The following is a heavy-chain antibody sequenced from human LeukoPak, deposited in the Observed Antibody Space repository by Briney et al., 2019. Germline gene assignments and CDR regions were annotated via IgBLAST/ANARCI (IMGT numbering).Heavy chain of an antibody. CDR1: GFTFTDYW. D-gene: IGHD3-10*01. V-gene: IGHV3-74*01. Sequence: PGGSLRLSCAVSGFTFTDYWFHWVRQAPGKGLEWVSRVKSDGGGINYGDSVKGRFTISRDNAKNTLYLQMNSLRAEDTAVYYCARQAGSGFDYWGQGSLVTVSS. CDR3: ARQAGSGFDY. J-gene: IGHJ4*02. CDR2: VKSDGGGI.